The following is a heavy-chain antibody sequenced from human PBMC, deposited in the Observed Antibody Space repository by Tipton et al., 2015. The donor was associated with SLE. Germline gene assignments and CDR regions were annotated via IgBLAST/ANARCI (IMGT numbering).Heavy chain of an antibody. Sequence: TLSLTCAVYGGSFSGYYWSWIRQPPGKGLEYIGEINHRGSTNYNPPLESRVTISVDTSKNQFSLKLTYVTAADTAVYYCARDLGGSYYNYYGMDVWGQGTTVTVSS. CDR3: ARDLGGSYYNYYGMDV. J-gene: IGHJ6*02. CDR2: INHRGST. V-gene: IGHV4-34*01. CDR1: GGSFSGYY. D-gene: IGHD1-26*01.